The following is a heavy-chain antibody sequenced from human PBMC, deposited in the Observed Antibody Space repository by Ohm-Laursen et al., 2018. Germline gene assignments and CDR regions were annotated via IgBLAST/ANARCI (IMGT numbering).Heavy chain of an antibody. V-gene: IGHV4-4*07. CDR1: GGSINSYY. J-gene: IGHJ6*02. CDR2: IYSSGST. CDR3: AREEGGYNYAMDV. Sequence: GTLSLTCTVSGGSINSYYWSWIRQPAGKGLEWIGRIYSSGSTNYNPSLKSRVTMSVDTSRTQFSLRLSSVTAADTAVYYCAREEGGYNYAMDVWGQGTTGTVSS.